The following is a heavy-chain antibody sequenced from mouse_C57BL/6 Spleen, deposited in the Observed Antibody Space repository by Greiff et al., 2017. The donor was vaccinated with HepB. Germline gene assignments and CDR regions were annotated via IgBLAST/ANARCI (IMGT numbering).Heavy chain of an antibody. Sequence: QVQLQQPGAELVRPGSSVKLSCKASGYTFTSYWMHWVKQRPIQGLEWIGNIDPSDSETNYNQKFKGKATLTVDKSSSTAYMQLSSLTSEDSAVYYCARAVTTVVQYYFDYWGQGTTLTVSS. CDR2: IDPSDSET. J-gene: IGHJ2*01. CDR1: GYTFTSYW. D-gene: IGHD1-1*01. CDR3: ARAVTTVVQYYFDY. V-gene: IGHV1-52*01.